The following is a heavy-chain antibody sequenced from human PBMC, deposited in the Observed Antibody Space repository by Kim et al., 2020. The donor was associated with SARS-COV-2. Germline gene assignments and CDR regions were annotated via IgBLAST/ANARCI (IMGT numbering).Heavy chain of an antibody. CDR3: ARTRAEYFCLDY. D-gene: IGHD2-2*01. V-gene: IGHV1-69*01. Sequence: NYAQKLQGGVTITADESTSTAYMELSSLRSEDTAVYYCARTRAEYFCLDYWGQGTLVTVSS. J-gene: IGHJ4*02.